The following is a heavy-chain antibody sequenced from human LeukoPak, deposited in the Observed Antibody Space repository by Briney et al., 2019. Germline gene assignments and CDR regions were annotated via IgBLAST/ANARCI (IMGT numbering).Heavy chain of an antibody. CDR3: ARVGDHFHWYLDL. V-gene: IGHV3-53*01. J-gene: IGHJ2*01. CDR1: GFTPSLNY. CDR2: LYSGSDT. D-gene: IGHD3-3*02. Sequence: PGGSLTLSCAASGFTPSLNYMNWVPQAPGKGLEWVSILYSGSDTYYADSVKGRFTISRDSSKNMLFLHMNSLRAEDTAVYYCARVGDHFHWYLDLWGRGTLVTVSS.